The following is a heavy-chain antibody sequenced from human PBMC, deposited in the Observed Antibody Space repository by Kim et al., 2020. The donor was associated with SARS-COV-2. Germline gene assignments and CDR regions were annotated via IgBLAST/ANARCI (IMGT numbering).Heavy chain of an antibody. Sequence: SETLSLTCAVSGGSISSSKWWSWVRQPPGKGLEWIGEIYHRGSTNYNPSLKSRVTISVDKSKNQFSLKLSSVTAADTAVYYCARELRIAAAGTGRFDPWGQGTRVTVSS. CDR1: GGSISSSKW. V-gene: IGHV4-4*02. CDR3: ARELRIAAAGTGRFDP. J-gene: IGHJ5*02. D-gene: IGHD6-13*01. CDR2: IYHRGST.